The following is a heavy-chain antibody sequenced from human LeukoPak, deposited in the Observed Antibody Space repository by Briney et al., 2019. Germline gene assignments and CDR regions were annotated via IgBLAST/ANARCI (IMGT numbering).Heavy chain of an antibody. CDR3: ARDRSIPPHHFDY. J-gene: IGHJ4*02. CDR2: ISAYNGNT. CDR1: GYTFTSYG. Sequence: VASVKVSCKASGYTFTSYGISWVRQAPGQGLEWMGWISAYNGNTNYAQKLQGRVTMTTDTSTSTAHMELRSLRSDDTAVYYCARDRSIPPHHFDYWGQGTLVTVSP. D-gene: IGHD2-21*01. V-gene: IGHV1-18*01.